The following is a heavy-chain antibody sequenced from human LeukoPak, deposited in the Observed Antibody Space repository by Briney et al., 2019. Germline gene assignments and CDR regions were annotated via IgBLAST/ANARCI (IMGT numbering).Heavy chain of an antibody. Sequence: SETLSLTCAVYGGSFSGYYWSWIRQPPGKGLEWIGEINHSGSTNYNPSLKSRVTISVDTSKNQFSLKLSSVTAADTAVYYCASSVAGTNYWGQGTLVTVSS. J-gene: IGHJ4*02. CDR2: INHSGST. V-gene: IGHV4-34*01. CDR1: GGSFSGYY. CDR3: ASSVAGTNY. D-gene: IGHD6-19*01.